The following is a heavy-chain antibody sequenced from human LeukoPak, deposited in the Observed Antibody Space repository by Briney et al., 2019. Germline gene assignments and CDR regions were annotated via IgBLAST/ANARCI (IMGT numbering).Heavy chain of an antibody. Sequence: VASVKVSGKASGYAFTSYYMHWVRQAPGQGLEWMGIINPSGGSTSYAQKFQGRVTMTRDMSTSTVYMELSSLRSEDTAVYYCARVYVGAYDSSGYYYDDYWGQGTLVTVSS. J-gene: IGHJ4*02. CDR3: ARVYVGAYDSSGYYYDDY. CDR1: GYAFTSYY. D-gene: IGHD3-22*01. V-gene: IGHV1-46*01. CDR2: INPSGGST.